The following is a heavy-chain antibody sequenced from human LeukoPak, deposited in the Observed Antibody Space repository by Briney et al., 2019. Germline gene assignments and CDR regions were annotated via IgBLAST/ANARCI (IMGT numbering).Heavy chain of an antibody. CDR3: AKDGEEYCGGDCYEFDY. CDR2: IRYDGSNK. Sequence: GGSLRLSCAASGFTVSSYGMHWVRQAPGKGLEWVAFIRYDGSNKYYADSVKGRFTISRDNSKNTLYLQMNSLRAEDTAVYYCAKDGEEYCGGDCYEFDYWGQGTLVTVSS. CDR1: GFTVSSYG. V-gene: IGHV3-30*02. J-gene: IGHJ4*02. D-gene: IGHD2-21*01.